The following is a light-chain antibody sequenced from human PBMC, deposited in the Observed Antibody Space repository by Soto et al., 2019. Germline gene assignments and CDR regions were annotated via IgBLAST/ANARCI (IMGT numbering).Light chain of an antibody. Sequence: EIVLTQSPGTLSLSPGERATLSCRASQSVSSSYLAWYQQKPGQAPRLLIYGASTRPTGIPARFSGSGSGTEFTLTIISLQSEDSAVYYCQQYNDWPLTFGGGTKV. V-gene: IGKV3-20*01. CDR1: QSVSSSY. J-gene: IGKJ4*01. CDR3: QQYNDWPLT. CDR2: GAS.